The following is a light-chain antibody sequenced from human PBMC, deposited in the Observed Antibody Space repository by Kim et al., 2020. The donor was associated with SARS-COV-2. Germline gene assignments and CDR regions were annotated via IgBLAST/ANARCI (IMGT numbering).Light chain of an antibody. Sequence: SASVGDRVTITCRASQSITNYLNWYQQKPGKAPKVLIYTTSTSQSGVPSRFSGSGSGTDFTLTISSLQPEDFATYYCEQTYSTPTFGQGTRLEIK. CDR3: EQTYSTPT. CDR1: QSITNY. CDR2: TTS. J-gene: IGKJ5*01. V-gene: IGKV1-39*01.